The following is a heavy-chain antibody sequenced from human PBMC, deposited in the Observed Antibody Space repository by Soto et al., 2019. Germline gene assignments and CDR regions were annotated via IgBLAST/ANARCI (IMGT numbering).Heavy chain of an antibody. CDR2: IIPIFGTA. CDR1: GGTFSSYA. D-gene: IGHD2-15*01. CDR3: AIGTIGYCSGGRCYSPDY. J-gene: IGHJ4*02. Sequence: QVKLVQSGAEVKKPGSSVKVSCKASGGTFSSYAISWVRQAPGQGLEWMGGIIPIFGTANYARKFQGRVTMTADKSTSTAYMELSSLRSEDTAVYYCAIGTIGYCSGGRCYSPDYWGQGTLVTVSS. V-gene: IGHV1-69*06.